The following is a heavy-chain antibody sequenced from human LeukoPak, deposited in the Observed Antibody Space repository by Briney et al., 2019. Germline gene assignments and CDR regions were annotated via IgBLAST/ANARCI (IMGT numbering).Heavy chain of an antibody. D-gene: IGHD1-26*01. V-gene: IGHV3-9*03. CDR3: AKGGGTYSDWYFDL. CDR1: GFTVINSY. Sequence: GGSLRLSCAASGFTVINSYLTWVRQAPGKGLEWVSSISWNSATIDYAASVKGRFTISRDNAENSLYLQMNSLRADDMALYYCAKGGGTYSDWYFDLWGRGTLVTVSS. J-gene: IGHJ2*01. CDR2: ISWNSATI.